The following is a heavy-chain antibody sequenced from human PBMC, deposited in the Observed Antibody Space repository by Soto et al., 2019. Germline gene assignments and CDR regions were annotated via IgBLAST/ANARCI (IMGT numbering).Heavy chain of an antibody. V-gene: IGHV4-39*01. CDR3: ARQKVGATIGYY. J-gene: IGHJ4*02. D-gene: IGHD1-26*01. Sequence: SETLSLTCTVSGGSISSSSYYWGWIRQPPGKGLEWIGRINYSGSTNYNPSLKSRVPISVDTSKNQFSLKLSSVTAADTAVYYCARQKVGATIGYYWGQGTLVTV. CDR2: INYSGST. CDR1: GGSISSSSYY.